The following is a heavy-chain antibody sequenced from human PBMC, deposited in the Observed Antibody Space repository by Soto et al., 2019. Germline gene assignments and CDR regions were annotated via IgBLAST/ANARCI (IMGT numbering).Heavy chain of an antibody. J-gene: IGHJ4*02. CDR1: GFTFSSYA. V-gene: IGHV3-23*01. D-gene: IGHD1-7*01. CDR3: ARVRLGNWNYKDY. Sequence: GGSLRLSCAASGFTFSSYAMSWVRQAPGKGLEWVSAISGSGGSTYYADSVKGRFTISRDNAKNSLYLQMNSLRDEDTAVYYCARVRLGNWNYKDYWGQGTLVTVSS. CDR2: ISGSGGST.